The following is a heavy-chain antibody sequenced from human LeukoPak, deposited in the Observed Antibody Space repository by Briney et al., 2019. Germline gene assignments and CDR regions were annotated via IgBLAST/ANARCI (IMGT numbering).Heavy chain of an antibody. CDR3: ARGGYYDSSGYYYCFDY. Sequence: GASVKVSCKASGYTFTSYYMRWVRQAPGQGLEWMGIINPSGGSTSYAQKFQGRVTMTRDTSTSTVYMELSSLRSEDTAVYYCARGGYYDSSGYYYCFDYWGQGTLVTVSS. J-gene: IGHJ4*02. CDR2: INPSGGST. V-gene: IGHV1-46*01. CDR1: GYTFTSYY. D-gene: IGHD3-22*01.